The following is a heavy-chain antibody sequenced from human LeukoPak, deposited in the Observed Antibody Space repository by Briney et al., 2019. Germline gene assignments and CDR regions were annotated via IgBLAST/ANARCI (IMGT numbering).Heavy chain of an antibody. D-gene: IGHD1-26*01. CDR2: ISGSGGST. CDR1: GFTLSSYA. J-gene: IGHJ4*02. Sequence: GGSLRLSCAASGFTLSSYAMSWVRQAPGKGLEWVSAISGSGGSTYYADSVKGRFTISRDNSKNTLYLQMNSLRAEDTAVYYCASREAVGAIFYFDYWGQGTLVTVSS. V-gene: IGHV3-23*01. CDR3: ASREAVGAIFYFDY.